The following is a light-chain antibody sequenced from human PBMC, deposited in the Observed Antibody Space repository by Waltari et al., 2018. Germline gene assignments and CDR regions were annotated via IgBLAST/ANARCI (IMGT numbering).Light chain of an antibody. CDR3: QRTYNALLYT. Sequence: DIQLTQSPSSLSASVRNRVTITCRASPGIRSYLNWYRQKPGKVPKLLIDSASNLQPGVPSRFSGSVSGTDFTLTISSLQPEDVATYYGQRTYNALLYTFGQGTKLEIK. J-gene: IGKJ2*01. CDR2: SAS. CDR1: PGIRSY. V-gene: IGKV1-27*01.